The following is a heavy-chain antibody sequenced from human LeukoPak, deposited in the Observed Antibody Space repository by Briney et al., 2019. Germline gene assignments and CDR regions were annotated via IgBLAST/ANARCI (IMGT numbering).Heavy chain of an antibody. D-gene: IGHD2-21*01. Sequence: GGSLRLSCAASGFTFSSYGMSWVRQAPGKGLEWVSAISDSGNTYHADSVKGRFTISRDSSKNTLFLQMNRLRPEDAAVYYCAKAPVTTCRGAYCYPFDYWGQGTLATVSS. CDR1: GFTFSSYG. J-gene: IGHJ4*02. V-gene: IGHV3-23*01. CDR2: ISDSGNT. CDR3: AKAPVTTCRGAYCYPFDY.